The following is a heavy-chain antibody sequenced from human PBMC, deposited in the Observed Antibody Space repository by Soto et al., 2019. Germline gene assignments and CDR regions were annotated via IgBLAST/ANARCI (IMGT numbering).Heavy chain of an antibody. D-gene: IGHD3-3*01. J-gene: IGHJ6*02. Sequence: QVQLVQSVAEVKKPGASVKVSCKASGYTFTSYYMHWVRQAPGQGLEWMGIINPSGGSTSYAQKFQGRVTMTRDTSTSTVYMELSSLRSEDTAVYYCARGVSVFWSGSYYYGMDVWGQGTTVTVSS. CDR3: ARGVSVFWSGSYYYGMDV. CDR1: GYTFTSYY. V-gene: IGHV1-46*01. CDR2: INPSGGST.